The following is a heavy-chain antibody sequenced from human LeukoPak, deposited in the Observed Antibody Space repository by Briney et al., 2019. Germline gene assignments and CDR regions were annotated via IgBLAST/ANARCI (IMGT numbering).Heavy chain of an antibody. V-gene: IGHV1-18*01. Sequence: ASVKVSCKASGGTFSNYAISWVRQAPGQGLEWMGWISAYNGNTNYAQKLQGRVTMTTDTSTSTAYMELRSLRSDDTAVYYCAREDSSGWYSLYWGQGTLVTVSS. CDR3: AREDSSGWYSLY. CDR2: ISAYNGNT. J-gene: IGHJ4*02. D-gene: IGHD6-19*01. CDR1: GGTFSNYA.